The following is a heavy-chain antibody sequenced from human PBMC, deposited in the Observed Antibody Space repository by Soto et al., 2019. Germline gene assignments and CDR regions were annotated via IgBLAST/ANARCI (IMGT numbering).Heavy chain of an antibody. J-gene: IGHJ4*02. D-gene: IGHD7-27*01. CDR3: TRANWYSEY. Sequence: QVQLQESGPGLVKPSETLSLTCTVSGGSISNHYWSWIRQPPGKGLEWIGYIYYNGNTNYNPPLKGRVTMSVETSKNQISLKLSSVTAADTAVYYCTRANWYSEYWGQGTLVTVSS. CDR2: IYYNGNT. V-gene: IGHV4-59*11. CDR1: GGSISNHY.